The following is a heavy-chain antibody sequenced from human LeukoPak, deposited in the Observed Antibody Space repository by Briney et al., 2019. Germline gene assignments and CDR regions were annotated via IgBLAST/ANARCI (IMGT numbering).Heavy chain of an antibody. V-gene: IGHV1-18*04. CDR1: GYTFIDYY. D-gene: IGHD6-19*01. CDR3: ARVVAVAGTGLDY. Sequence: RASVKVSCKASGYTFIDYYFNWVRQAPGQGLEWMGWISAYNGNTNYAQKLQGRVTMTTDTSTSTAYMELRSLRSDDTAVYYCARVVAVAGTGLDYWGQGTLVTVSS. J-gene: IGHJ4*02. CDR2: ISAYNGNT.